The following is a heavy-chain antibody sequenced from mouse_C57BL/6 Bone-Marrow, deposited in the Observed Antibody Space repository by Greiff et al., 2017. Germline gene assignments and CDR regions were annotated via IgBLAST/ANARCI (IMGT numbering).Heavy chain of an antibody. CDR2: IDPEDGET. Sequence: EVHLVESGAELVKPGASVKLSCTASGFNIKDYYMHWVKQRTEQGLEWIGRIDPEDGETKYAPKFQGKATITADTTSNTADLQLSSLTSEDTAIYYCARRLYYYGSSDYWGQGTTLTVSS. V-gene: IGHV14-2*01. CDR1: GFNIKDYY. J-gene: IGHJ2*01. D-gene: IGHD1-1*01. CDR3: ARRLYYYGSSDY.